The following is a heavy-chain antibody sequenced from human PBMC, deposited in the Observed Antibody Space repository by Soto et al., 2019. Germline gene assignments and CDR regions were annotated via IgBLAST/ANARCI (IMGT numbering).Heavy chain of an antibody. CDR2: IYYSGST. V-gene: IGHV4-39*01. J-gene: IGHJ4*02. Sequence: QLQLQESGPGLVKPSETLSLTCTVSGGSISSSSYYWDWIRQPPGKGLQWIGNIYYSGSTYYNPSLKSGVTISVDTSKNQFSLKLSSVTAADTAVYYCALQRSSGWTNFDYWGQGTLVTVSS. CDR3: ALQRSSGWTNFDY. D-gene: IGHD6-19*01. CDR1: GGSISSSSYY.